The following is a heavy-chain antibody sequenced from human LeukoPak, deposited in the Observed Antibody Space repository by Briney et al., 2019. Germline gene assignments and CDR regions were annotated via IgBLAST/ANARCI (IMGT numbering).Heavy chain of an antibody. CDR1: GFTFSSYA. V-gene: IGHV3-30*04. CDR3: ARAGDSDYGDYTWAN. J-gene: IGHJ4*02. Sequence: GGSPRLSCAASGFTFSSYAMHWVRQAPGKGLEWVAVISYDGSNKYYADSVKGRFTISRDNSKNTLYLQMNSLRAEDTAVYYCARAGDSDYGDYTWANWGQGTLVTVSS. D-gene: IGHD4-17*01. CDR2: ISYDGSNK.